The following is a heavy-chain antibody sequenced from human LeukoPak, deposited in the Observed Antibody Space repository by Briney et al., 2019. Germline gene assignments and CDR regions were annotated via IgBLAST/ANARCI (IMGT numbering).Heavy chain of an antibody. V-gene: IGHV4-59*08. Sequence: SEPLSLACTVSGGPISSYSCSWIRQPPGKGLEWIGYMYYSGSTNYNPSLKSRVTISVDMSKNQFSLKLSSLTAADTAVYYCVRSSTYHLFDDWGQGTLVTVSS. CDR3: VRSSTYHLFDD. CDR2: MYYSGST. CDR1: GGPISSYS. D-gene: IGHD2-15*01. J-gene: IGHJ4*02.